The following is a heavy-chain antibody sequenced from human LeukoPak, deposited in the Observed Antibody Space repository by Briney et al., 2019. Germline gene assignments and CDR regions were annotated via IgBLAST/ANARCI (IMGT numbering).Heavy chain of an antibody. D-gene: IGHD3-10*01. Sequence: GGSLRLSCAASGFTFSNYEMNWVRQAPGKGLEWVSYISSSGSTIYYADSVKGRFTISRDNAKNSLYLQMNSLRAEDTAVYYCARSVWFGEVYWGQGTLVTVSS. CDR3: ARSVWFGEVY. CDR2: ISSSGSTI. CDR1: GFTFSNYE. J-gene: IGHJ4*02. V-gene: IGHV3-48*03.